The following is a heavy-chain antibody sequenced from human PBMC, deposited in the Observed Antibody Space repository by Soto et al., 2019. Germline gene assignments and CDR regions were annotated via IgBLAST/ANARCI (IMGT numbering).Heavy chain of an antibody. Sequence: SETLSLTCTVSGGSISSYYWSWIRQPPGKGLEWIGYIYYSGSTNYNPSLKSRVTISVDTSKNQFSLKLSSVTAADTAVYYCARVESGYYYMDFWGKGTTVTVSS. J-gene: IGHJ6*03. CDR2: IYYSGST. CDR3: ARVESGYYYMDF. CDR1: GGSISSYY. V-gene: IGHV4-59*01.